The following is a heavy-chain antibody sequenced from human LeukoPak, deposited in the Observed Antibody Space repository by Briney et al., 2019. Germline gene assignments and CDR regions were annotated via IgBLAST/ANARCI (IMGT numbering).Heavy chain of an antibody. V-gene: IGHV4-59*01. J-gene: IGHJ4*02. CDR2: IYYSGST. Sequence: SETLSLTCTVSGGSISSNYWSWIRQPPGKGLEWIGYIYYSGSTNYNPSHKSRVTILVDTSKNQFSLKLSSVTAADTAVYYCGAESERWLVRSWGQGTLVTVSS. CDR1: GGSISSNY. D-gene: IGHD6-19*01. CDR3: GAESERWLVRS.